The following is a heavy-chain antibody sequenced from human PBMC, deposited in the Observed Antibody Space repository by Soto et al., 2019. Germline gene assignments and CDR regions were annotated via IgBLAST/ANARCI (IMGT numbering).Heavy chain of an antibody. V-gene: IGHV3-7*05. CDR1: GFTFSSYW. Sequence: EVQLVESGGGWVQPGGSLRLSCAASGFTFSSYWMSWVRQAPGKGLEWVANIKQDGSEKYYMDSVKGRFTISRDNTKNSLYLHMYSLRAEDTAVYYCAREELGFSSGWYYFDYWGQGTLFTVSS. CDR3: AREELGFSSGWYYFDY. CDR2: IKQDGSEK. J-gene: IGHJ4*02. D-gene: IGHD6-19*01.